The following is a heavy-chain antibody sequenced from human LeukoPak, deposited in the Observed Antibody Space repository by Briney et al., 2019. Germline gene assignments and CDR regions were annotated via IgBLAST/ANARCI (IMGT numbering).Heavy chain of an antibody. D-gene: IGHD1-20*01. CDR2: IRYDGSNK. Sequence: PGGSLRLSCAASGFTFSSYGMHWVRQAPGKGLEWVAFIRYDGSNKYYADSVKGRFTISRDNAKNSLYLQMNSLRAEDTALYYCASGSNWNDFKGAFDIWGQGTMVTVSS. CDR3: ASGSNWNDFKGAFDI. V-gene: IGHV3-30*02. J-gene: IGHJ3*02. CDR1: GFTFSSYG.